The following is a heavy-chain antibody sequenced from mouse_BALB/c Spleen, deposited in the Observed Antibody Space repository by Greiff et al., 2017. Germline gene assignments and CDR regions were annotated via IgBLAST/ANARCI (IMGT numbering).Heavy chain of an antibody. D-gene: IGHD2-13*01. CDR1: GFSLTSYD. J-gene: IGHJ3*01. CDR3: VSSGDLAY. CDR2: IWTGGGT. V-gene: IGHV2-9-2*01. Sequence: QVQLMESGPGLVAPSQSLSITCTVSGFSLTSYDISWVRQPPGKGLEWLGVIWTGGGTNYNSAFMYRLSISKDNSKSKVFLKVNSLQTDDTAIYYCVSSGDLAYWGQGTLVTVSA.